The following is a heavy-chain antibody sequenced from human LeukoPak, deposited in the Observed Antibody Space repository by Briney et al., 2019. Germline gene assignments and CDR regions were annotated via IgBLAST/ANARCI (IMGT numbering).Heavy chain of an antibody. J-gene: IGHJ3*02. CDR3: ARDQYYDFWSGYPTPDDAFDI. CDR2: FDPEDGET. Sequence: ASVKVSCKASGGTFSSYAISWVRQAPGQGLEWMGGFDPEDGETIYAQKFQGRVTMTTDTSTSTAYMELRSLRSDDTAVYYCARDQYYDFWSGYPTPDDAFDIWGQGTMVTVSS. D-gene: IGHD3-3*01. V-gene: IGHV1-18*01. CDR1: GGTFSSYA.